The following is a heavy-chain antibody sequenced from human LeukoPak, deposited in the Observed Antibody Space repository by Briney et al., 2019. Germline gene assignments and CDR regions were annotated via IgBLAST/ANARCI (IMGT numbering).Heavy chain of an antibody. J-gene: IGHJ4*02. Sequence: PSETLSLTCAVSGGSIRNYCWNWIRQLPGKGLEWIGYFCDSGNTDYKPSLKSRVSMSLDTSKNQLSLKMTSATAADTAVYFCARWHSHGRYFDYWGQGVLVTVSS. V-gene: IGHV4-59*01. CDR2: FCDSGNT. D-gene: IGHD2-21*01. CDR1: GGSIRNYC. CDR3: ARWHSHGRYFDY.